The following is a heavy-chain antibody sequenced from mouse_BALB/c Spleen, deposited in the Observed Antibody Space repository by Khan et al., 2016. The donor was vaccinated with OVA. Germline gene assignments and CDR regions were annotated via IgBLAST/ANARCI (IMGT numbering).Heavy chain of an antibody. CDR2: INSNGGST. V-gene: IGHV5-6-3*01. Sequence: EVELVESGGGLVQPGGSLKLSCAASGFTFSSYGMSWVRQTPDKRRELVATINSNGGSTYYPDSVKGRFTISRDNAKNTLYLQMSSLKSEDTAMYYCARMARTINGGQGTTLTVSS. CDR1: GFTFSSYG. J-gene: IGHJ2*01. CDR3: ARMARTIN.